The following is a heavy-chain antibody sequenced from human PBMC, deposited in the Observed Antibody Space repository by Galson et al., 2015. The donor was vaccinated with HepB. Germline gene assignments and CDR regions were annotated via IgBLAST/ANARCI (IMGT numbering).Heavy chain of an antibody. CDR2: INSDGTYI. Sequence: SLRLSCAASGFTFSSYWMNWVRQAPGQGLVWVSCINSDGTYIAYADPVKGRFTMSRDNAKSTLYLQMKSPRAEDTALYYCARTRGAAAGIFDYWGQGTLVTVSS. CDR3: ARTRGAAAGIFDY. CDR1: GFTFSSYW. V-gene: IGHV3-74*01. J-gene: IGHJ4*02. D-gene: IGHD6-13*01.